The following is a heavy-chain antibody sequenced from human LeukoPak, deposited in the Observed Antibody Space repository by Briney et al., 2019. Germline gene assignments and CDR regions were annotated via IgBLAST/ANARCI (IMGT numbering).Heavy chain of an antibody. CDR2: FDPEDGET. CDR1: GYTLTELS. D-gene: IGHD3-22*01. Sequence: ASVKVSCKVSGYTLTELSMHWVRQAPGKGLEWMGGFDPEDGETIYAQKFQGRVTMTEDTSTDTAYMELSSLRSEDTAVYYCATRTYYDSSGYYYFDYWGQGTLVTVSS. CDR3: ATRTYYDSSGYYYFDY. J-gene: IGHJ4*02. V-gene: IGHV1-24*01.